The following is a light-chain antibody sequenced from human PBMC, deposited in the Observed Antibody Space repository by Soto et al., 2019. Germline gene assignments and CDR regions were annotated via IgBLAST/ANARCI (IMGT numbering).Light chain of an antibody. Sequence: IQMTQSPSSLSASVGDRVTITCRASQSLSSRLTWYQQKPGEAPKLLIYETSSLHSGVPSRFSGSGSETDFTLTFNSLQPEDFATYYCQQSFSPPYTFGQGTKLEIK. CDR1: QSLSSR. J-gene: IGKJ2*01. V-gene: IGKV1-39*01. CDR2: ETS. CDR3: QQSFSPPYT.